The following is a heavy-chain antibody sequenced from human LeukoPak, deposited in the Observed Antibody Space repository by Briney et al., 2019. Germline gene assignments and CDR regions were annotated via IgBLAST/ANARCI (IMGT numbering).Heavy chain of an antibody. V-gene: IGHV4-59*02. D-gene: IGHD1-26*01. CDR1: GASVSTSH. CDR3: SEGYFEPFDH. J-gene: IGHJ4*02. Sequence: SETLSLTCVVSGASVSTSHWNWIRQLPGKGLEWIGCLSYTGKTDYNPSVASRVTISLGTSKNQVSLKLRSVTAADTAVYYCSEGYFEPFDHWGQGTLATVSS. CDR2: LSYTGKT.